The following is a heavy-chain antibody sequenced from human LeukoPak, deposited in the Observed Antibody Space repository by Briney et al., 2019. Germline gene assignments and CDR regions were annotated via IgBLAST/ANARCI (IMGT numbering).Heavy chain of an antibody. CDR3: ARVGSYYDMDV. J-gene: IGHJ6*02. D-gene: IGHD3-10*01. Sequence: GGSLRLSCAASGFTVTSKHMNWVRQAPGKGLEWVLVVESGGDTSYANSVRGRFTVSRDIFQNTLYLQMNSLRVDDTAVYYCARVGSYYDMDVWGQGTTVTVSS. CDR1: GFTVTSKH. CDR2: VESGGDT. V-gene: IGHV3-53*01.